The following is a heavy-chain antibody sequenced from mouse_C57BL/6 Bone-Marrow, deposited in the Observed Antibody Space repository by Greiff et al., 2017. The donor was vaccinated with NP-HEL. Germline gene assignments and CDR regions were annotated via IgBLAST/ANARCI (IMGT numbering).Heavy chain of an antibody. CDR2: IRHKANGYTT. J-gene: IGHJ3*01. V-gene: IGHV7-3*01. CDR1: GFTFTDYY. CDR3: ARSSSLFAY. Sequence: VQLKESGGGLVQPGGSLSLSCAASGFTFTDYYMSWVRQPPGKALEWLGFIRHKANGYTTEYSASVKGRFTISRDNSQSILYLQMNALRAEDSATYYCARSSSLFAYWGQGTLVTVSA. D-gene: IGHD6-1*01.